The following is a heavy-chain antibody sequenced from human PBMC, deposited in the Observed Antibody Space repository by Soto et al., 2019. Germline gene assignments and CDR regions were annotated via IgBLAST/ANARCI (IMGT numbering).Heavy chain of an antibody. D-gene: IGHD3-3*01. V-gene: IGHV3-15*01. Sequence: GSLRLSCAASGFTLSNAWMNWVRHTPGRGLEWVGRIKSRSDGGTPDYGAPVKGRFTISRDDPLNTVYLQMNSLTAEDTGVHYCTTDTRRISVFGVPWDSWGQGTLVTVSS. CDR1: GFTLSNAW. CDR3: TTDTRRISVFGVPWDS. J-gene: IGHJ4*02. CDR2: IKSRSDGGTP.